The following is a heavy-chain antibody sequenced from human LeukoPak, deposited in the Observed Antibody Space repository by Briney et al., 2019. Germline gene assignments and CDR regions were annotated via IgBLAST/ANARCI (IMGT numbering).Heavy chain of an antibody. J-gene: IGHJ4*02. CDR3: TTTYYDFWSGYPTE. D-gene: IGHD3-3*01. V-gene: IGHV3-73*01. Sequence: GGSLRLSCAASGFTFSGSAMHWVRQASGKGLEWVGRIKSKANSYATAYAASVRGRFTITRDDSKITAYLQMNSLRSENAAVEYGTTTYYDFWSGYPTEGGQGTLVTVSS. CDR2: IKSKANSYAT. CDR1: GFTFSGSA.